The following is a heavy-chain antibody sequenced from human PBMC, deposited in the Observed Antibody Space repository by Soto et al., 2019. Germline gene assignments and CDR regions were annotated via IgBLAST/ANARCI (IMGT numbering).Heavy chain of an antibody. D-gene: IGHD3-22*01. V-gene: IGHV3-15*07. CDR2: IKSKTDGGTT. J-gene: IGHJ4*02. CDR3: TTDRSYDSSGYYLYYFDY. CDR1: GFTFSNAW. Sequence: EVQLVESGGGLVKPGGSLRVSCAASGFTFSNAWMNWVRQAPGKGLAWVGRIKSKTDGGTTDYAAPVKGRFTISRDDSKNTLYMQMNSLKTEDTAVYYCTTDRSYDSSGYYLYYFDYWGQGTLVTVSS.